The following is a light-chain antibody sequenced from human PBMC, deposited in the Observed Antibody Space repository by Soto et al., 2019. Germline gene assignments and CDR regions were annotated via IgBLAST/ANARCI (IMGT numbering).Light chain of an antibody. J-gene: IGKJ1*01. Sequence: DIVMTQSPLSLPVTPGEPASISCRSSQSLLHSNGDNYFDWYLQKPGQSLQLLIYLGSNRASGVPDRFSGSGSGTDFTLKISRVEAEDVGIYYCMQTLQTPWTFGQGTKVEIK. CDR1: QSLLHSNGDNY. CDR3: MQTLQTPWT. CDR2: LGS. V-gene: IGKV2-28*01.